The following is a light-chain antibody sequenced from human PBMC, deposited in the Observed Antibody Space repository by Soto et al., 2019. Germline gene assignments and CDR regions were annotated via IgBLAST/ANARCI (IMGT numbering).Light chain of an antibody. Sequence: DIQMTQSPSSLSAFVGDRVTITRRASQGISNYLAWYQQKPGKVPKLLIYAASTLQSGVPSRFSGSGSGTDFTLIISSLQPEDVATYYCQKYHSAPVTFGQGTRLEIK. V-gene: IGKV1-27*01. CDR1: QGISNY. CDR2: AAS. CDR3: QKYHSAPVT. J-gene: IGKJ5*01.